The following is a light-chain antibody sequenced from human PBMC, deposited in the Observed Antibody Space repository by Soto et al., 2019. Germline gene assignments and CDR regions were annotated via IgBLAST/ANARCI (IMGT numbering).Light chain of an antibody. V-gene: IGKV3-20*01. J-gene: IGKJ4*01. CDR2: GAS. Sequence: LSPGDEATLSCKASQAVTSKFLAWYQQKAGQPPRLIILGASTRATGIADRCRGSGSGTVFTLTISRLEPEDFAVYYCQQYGDSRLTFGGGTKVDIK. CDR3: QQYGDSRLT. CDR1: QAVTSKF.